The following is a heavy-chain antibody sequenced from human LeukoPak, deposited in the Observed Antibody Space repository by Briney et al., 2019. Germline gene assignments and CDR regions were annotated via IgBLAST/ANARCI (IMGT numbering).Heavy chain of an antibody. CDR3: ARGGAVAGNTYYYYGMDV. Sequence: ASVKVSCKASAYTFTSYAMHWVRQAPRQRLEWMGWINAGNGNTKYSQKFQGRVTITRDTSASTAYMELSSLRSEDTAVYYCARGGAVAGNTYYYYGMDVWDQGTTVTVSS. V-gene: IGHV1-3*01. CDR2: INAGNGNT. CDR1: AYTFTSYA. J-gene: IGHJ6*02. D-gene: IGHD6-19*01.